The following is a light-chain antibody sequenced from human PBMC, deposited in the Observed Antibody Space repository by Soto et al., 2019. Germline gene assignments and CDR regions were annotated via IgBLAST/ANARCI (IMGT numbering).Light chain of an antibody. J-gene: IGKJ3*01. CDR2: GAS. Sequence: EIVLTQSPGTLSLSPGERATLSCRASQSVSSSYLAWYQQKPGQAPRLLIFGASSRATGIPDRFSGSGSGSDFNLSICTPEADAVLVYDCQPYGSSRFFAFGPGTTVDIK. V-gene: IGKV3-20*01. CDR3: QPYGSSRFFA. CDR1: QSVSSSY.